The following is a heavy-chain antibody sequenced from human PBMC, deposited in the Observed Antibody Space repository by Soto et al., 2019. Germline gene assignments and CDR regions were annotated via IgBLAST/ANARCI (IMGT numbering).Heavy chain of an antibody. CDR3: ARLHSHGTYGMDV. J-gene: IGHJ6*02. D-gene: IGHD5-18*01. CDR1: GGSFTFT. V-gene: IGHV1-69*13. CDR2: IIPIFGTA. Sequence: SVKVSCKASGGSFTFTLSWVRQAPGQGLEWMGGIIPIFGTANYAQKFQGRVTITADESTKTAYMELSTLRSEDTAVYYCARLHSHGTYGMDVWGQGTTVTVSS.